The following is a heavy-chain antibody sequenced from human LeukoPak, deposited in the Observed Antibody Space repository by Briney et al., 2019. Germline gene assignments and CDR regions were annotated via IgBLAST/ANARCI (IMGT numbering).Heavy chain of an antibody. D-gene: IGHD3-9*01. V-gene: IGHV1-18*04. CDR3: ARAIYGLTGFDY. CDR2: VSGYRGNT. Sequence: ASLKVSCTTSGYTFNSYGINWVRQAPGKGLEWMGWVSGYRGNTHYAQKFQGRVSMPTDASTSTAYMEMKYLTIGDTDVYNCARAIYGLTGFDYWGQGTLITVSS. CDR1: GYTFNSYG. J-gene: IGHJ4*02.